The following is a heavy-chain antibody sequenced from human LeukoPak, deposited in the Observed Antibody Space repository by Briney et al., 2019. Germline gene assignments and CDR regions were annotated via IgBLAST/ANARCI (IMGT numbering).Heavy chain of an antibody. V-gene: IGHV4-59*12. Sequence: SETLSLTCTVSGGSISSYYWSWIRQPPGKGLEWIGYIYYSGSTNYNPSLKSRVTISVDTSKNQFSLRLSSVTAADTAVYYCARRPLVYYGSGSYYNSMFDYWGQGTLVTVSS. CDR1: GGSISSYY. CDR3: ARRPLVYYGSGSYYNSMFDY. CDR2: IYYSGST. J-gene: IGHJ4*02. D-gene: IGHD3-10*01.